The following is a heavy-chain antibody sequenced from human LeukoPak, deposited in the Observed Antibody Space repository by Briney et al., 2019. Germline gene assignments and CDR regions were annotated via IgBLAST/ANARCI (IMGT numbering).Heavy chain of an antibody. Sequence: SQTLSLTFALSGDTVSSNSGAWKWTRQSPSRGLEWLGRTIDRSKWFSRYAVSVKSRITNNADTSKNQFSLQLNSLTPEDRSVYYCGRGRGYSQHWRQGTLVTVSS. J-gene: IGHJ1*01. V-gene: IGHV6-1*01. CDR3: GRGRGYSQH. CDR2: TIDRSKWFS. CDR1: GDTVSSNSGA.